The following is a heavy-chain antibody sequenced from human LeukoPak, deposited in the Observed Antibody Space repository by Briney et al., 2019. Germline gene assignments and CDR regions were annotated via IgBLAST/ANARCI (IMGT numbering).Heavy chain of an antibody. D-gene: IGHD5-24*01. CDR3: ARIDGYTDF. J-gene: IGHJ4*02. V-gene: IGHV4-39*07. Sequence: SETLSLTCTVSGGSISGSSYFWGWIRQPPGKGLEWIGSVFYSGSAYNNPSLTSRVTISADTSKNQFSLKLNSVTAADTAVYYCARIDGYTDFWGQGTLVTVSS. CDR2: VFYSGSA. CDR1: GGSISGSSYF.